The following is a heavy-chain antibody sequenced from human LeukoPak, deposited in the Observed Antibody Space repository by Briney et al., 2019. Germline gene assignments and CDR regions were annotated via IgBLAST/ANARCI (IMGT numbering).Heavy chain of an antibody. CDR2: IYPGDSDT. CDR1: GYXFTSYW. D-gene: IGHD2-2*01. CDR3: ARLSDCSSTSCYADY. V-gene: IGHV5-51*01. J-gene: IGHJ4*02. Sequence: GESLKISCKGSGYXFTSYWIGWVRQMPGKGLEWMGIIYPGDSDTRYSPSFQGQVTISADKSISTAYLQWSSLKASDTAMYYCARLSDCSSTSCYADYWGQGTLVTVSS.